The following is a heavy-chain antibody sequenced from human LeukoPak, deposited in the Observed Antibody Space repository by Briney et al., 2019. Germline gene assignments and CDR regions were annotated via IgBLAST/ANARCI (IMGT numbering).Heavy chain of an antibody. CDR3: ARDRGRKGILDY. D-gene: IGHD3-10*01. J-gene: IGHJ4*02. CDR2: ISYDGSNK. V-gene: IGHV3-30-3*01. CDR1: GFTFSSYA. Sequence: AGGSLRLSCVASGFTFSSYAMHWVRQAPGKGLEWVAVISYDGSNKYYADSVKGRFTISRDNSKNTLYLQMNSLRAEDTAVYYCARDRGRKGILDYWGQGTLVTVSS.